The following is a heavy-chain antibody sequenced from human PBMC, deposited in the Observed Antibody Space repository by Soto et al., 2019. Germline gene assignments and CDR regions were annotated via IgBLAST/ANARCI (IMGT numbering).Heavy chain of an antibody. D-gene: IGHD1-1*01. V-gene: IGHV1-69*12. CDR2: IMPVFPTP. CDR3: ARYKGRLQLGGNYYYLLDG. J-gene: IGHJ6*02. Sequence: QVQLVQSGAEVKKPGSSVKVSCKASGGTFSTSAISWVRQAPGQGLEWVGGIMPVFPTPDYAQNFQGRVTITADESTTTAFLELTSLRADDTAVYYCARYKGRLQLGGNYYYLLDGWGQGTAITVSS. CDR1: GGTFSTSA.